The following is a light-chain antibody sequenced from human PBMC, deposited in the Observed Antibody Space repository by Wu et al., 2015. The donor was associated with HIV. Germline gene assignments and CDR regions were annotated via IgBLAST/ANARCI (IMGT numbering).Light chain of an antibody. J-gene: IGKJ1*01. CDR1: QSINSW. V-gene: IGKV1-5*03. CDR2: RAS. Sequence: DIQMTQSPSTLSAFVGDRVTITCRASQSINSWLAWYQQKSGKAPKLLIYRASTLESGVPSRFSGSGSGTDFALTISNLQSEDFAAYYCLQDYNYPRTFGLGTTVEFK. CDR3: LQDYNYPRT.